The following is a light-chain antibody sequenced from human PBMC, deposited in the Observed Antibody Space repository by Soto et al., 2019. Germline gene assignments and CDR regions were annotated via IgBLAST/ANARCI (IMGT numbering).Light chain of an antibody. CDR3: QQLNTYPHT. Sequence: DIQVTQSPSFLSASVGDRVTITCRASQAISTYLAWYQQKPGKAPKLLIYAASTLQSGVPSRFSGSGSGTEFTLTISSLQPEDFATYYCQQLNTYPHTFGGGTKVEIK. CDR1: QAISTY. V-gene: IGKV1-9*01. CDR2: AAS. J-gene: IGKJ4*01.